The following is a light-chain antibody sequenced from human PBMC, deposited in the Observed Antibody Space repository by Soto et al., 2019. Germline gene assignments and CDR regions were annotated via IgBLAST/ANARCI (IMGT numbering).Light chain of an antibody. CDR2: GAS. Sequence: EIVMTQSPATLSVSPGERATLSCRASQSVSSNLASYQQKPGQAPRLLIYGASTRATGIPARFSGSGSGTEFTLTISSLQSEDFAVYYCQQYNNWPPYTFGQGTKLEI. V-gene: IGKV3-15*01. J-gene: IGKJ2*01. CDR3: QQYNNWPPYT. CDR1: QSVSSN.